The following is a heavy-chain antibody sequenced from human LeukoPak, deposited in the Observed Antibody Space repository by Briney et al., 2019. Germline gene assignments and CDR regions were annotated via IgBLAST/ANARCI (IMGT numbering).Heavy chain of an antibody. J-gene: IGHJ4*02. CDR3: AKGERGYSYGGVY. Sequence: GGSLRLSCGASGFTFSDYYMSWIRQAPGKGLEWVSYISGSGSTTYYADSVKGRFTISRDNAKNSLYLQMNSLRAEDTAVYYCAKGERGYSYGGVYWGQGTLVTVSS. V-gene: IGHV3-11*01. D-gene: IGHD5-18*01. CDR1: GFTFSDYY. CDR2: ISGSGSTT.